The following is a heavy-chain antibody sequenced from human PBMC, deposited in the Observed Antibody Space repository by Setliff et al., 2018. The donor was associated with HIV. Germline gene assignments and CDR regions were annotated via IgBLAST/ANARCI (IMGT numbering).Heavy chain of an antibody. CDR1: GGSVTSGNFY. J-gene: IGHJ2*01. CDR3: ASDRYDSTSYYWYFDL. D-gene: IGHD3-22*01. Sequence: SETLSLTCTVSGGSVTSGNFYWSWIRQPAGKGLEWIGRIHTSGSTNYNPSLKSRVTISLDTSKDQFSLKLSSVTAADTAVYYCASDRYDSTSYYWYFDLWGRGTLVTVSS. CDR2: IHTSGST. V-gene: IGHV4-61*02.